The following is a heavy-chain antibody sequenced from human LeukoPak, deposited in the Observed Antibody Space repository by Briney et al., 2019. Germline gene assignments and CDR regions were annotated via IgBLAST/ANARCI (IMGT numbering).Heavy chain of an antibody. CDR3: AKYSDSSGYPFGPFDC. V-gene: IGHV3-23*01. D-gene: IGHD3-22*01. J-gene: IGHJ4*02. CDR2: IRGSGGNT. CDR1: GFTFSSYA. Sequence: PGGSLRLSCAASGFTFSSYAMTWVRQAPGKGLEWVSGIRGSGGNTYYADSVKGRFTISRDNSKNTLYLQMNSLRAEDTALYYSAKYSDSSGYPFGPFDCWGQGTLVTVSS.